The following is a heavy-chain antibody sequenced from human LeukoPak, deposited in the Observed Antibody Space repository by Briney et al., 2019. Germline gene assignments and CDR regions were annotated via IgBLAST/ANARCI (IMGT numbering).Heavy chain of an antibody. CDR2: IKQDGSEK. CDR3: ARAHNWKYGSFDF. J-gene: IGHJ4*02. D-gene: IGHD1-7*01. Sequence: PGGSLRLSCAASGFTFSNYWMSWVRQAPGKGLEWVANIKQDGSEKYYVDSVKGRFTISRDNAKNSLYLQMNSLRAEDTAVYYCARAHNWKYGSFDFWGQGTLVTVSS. CDR1: GFTFSNYW. V-gene: IGHV3-7*01.